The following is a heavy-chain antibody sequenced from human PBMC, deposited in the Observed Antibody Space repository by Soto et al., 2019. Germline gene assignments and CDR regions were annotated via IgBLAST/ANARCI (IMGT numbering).Heavy chain of an antibody. J-gene: IGHJ5*02. V-gene: IGHV6-1*01. CDR2: TYYRSKWYN. CDR1: GDSVASNSAA. Sequence: SQTLSLTCAISGDSVASNSAAWNWIRQSPSRGLEWLGRTYYRSKWYNDYAVSVKSRITINPDTSKNQFSLQLNSVTPEDTAVYYCARGPRYCSGGSCYKGNWFDPWGQGTLVTVSS. D-gene: IGHD2-15*01. CDR3: ARGPRYCSGGSCYKGNWFDP.